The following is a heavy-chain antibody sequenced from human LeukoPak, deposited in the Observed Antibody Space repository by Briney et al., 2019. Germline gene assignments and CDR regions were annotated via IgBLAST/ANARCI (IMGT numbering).Heavy chain of an antibody. J-gene: IGHJ4*02. CDR1: GFTFSSYG. Sequence: GGSLRLSCAASGFTFSSYGMHWVRQAPGKGLEWVAVISYDGSNKYYADSVKGRFTISRDNSKNTLYLQMNSLRAEDTAVYYCAKERRGVYSSGWFDYWGQGTLVTVSS. CDR3: AKERRGVYSSGWFDY. D-gene: IGHD6-19*01. CDR2: ISYDGSNK. V-gene: IGHV3-30*18.